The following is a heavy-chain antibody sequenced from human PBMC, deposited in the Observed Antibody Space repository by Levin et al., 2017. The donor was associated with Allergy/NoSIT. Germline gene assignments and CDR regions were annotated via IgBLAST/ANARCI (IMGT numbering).Heavy chain of an antibody. CDR2: IKSKIDGGTI. J-gene: IGHJ5*01. CDR3: TTEHDYGDYTNCFES. Sequence: SGGSLRLSCAASGFSFTNAWMNWVRQTPGKGLEWVGRIKSKIDGGTIEYAAPVKDRFIISRDDSKNTLFLQMNNLKTEDTAVYYCTTEHDYGDYTNCFESWGQGTLVSVSS. V-gene: IGHV3-15*07. D-gene: IGHD4-17*01. CDR1: GFSFTNAW.